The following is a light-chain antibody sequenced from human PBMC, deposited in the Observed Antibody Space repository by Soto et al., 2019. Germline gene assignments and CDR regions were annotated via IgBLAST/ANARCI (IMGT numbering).Light chain of an antibody. Sequence: EIVLTQSPATLSLSPRERASLSCRASQSVSSYLAWYQQKPGQAPRLLIYDASNRATGIPARFSGSGSGTDFTLTISSLEPEDFAVYYCQQRSNWPITFGQGTRLENK. CDR3: QQRSNWPIT. J-gene: IGKJ5*01. CDR2: DAS. CDR1: QSVSSY. V-gene: IGKV3-11*01.